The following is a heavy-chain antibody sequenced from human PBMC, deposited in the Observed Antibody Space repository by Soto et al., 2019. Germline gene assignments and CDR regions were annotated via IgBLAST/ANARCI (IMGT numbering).Heavy chain of an antibody. D-gene: IGHD6-13*01. J-gene: IGHJ4*02. CDR3: ARDQRTSSSWPFGASKYYFDY. CDR1: GFTFSSYS. CDR2: ISSSSSTI. V-gene: IGHV3-48*01. Sequence: QPGGSLRLSCAASGFTFSSYSMNWVRQAPGKGLEWVSYISSSSSTIYYADSVKGRFTISRDNAKNSLYLQMNSLRAEDTAVYYCARDQRTSSSWPFGASKYYFDYWGQGTLVTVSS.